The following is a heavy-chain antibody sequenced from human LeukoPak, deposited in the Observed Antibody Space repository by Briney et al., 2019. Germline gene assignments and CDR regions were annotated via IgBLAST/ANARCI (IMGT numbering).Heavy chain of an antibody. J-gene: IGHJ4*02. D-gene: IGHD3-10*01. Sequence: ASVKVSCKASGYTFTSYGISWVRQAPGRGLEWMGWISGYNGNTNYAQKLQGRVTMTTDTSTSTAYMELRSLRSDDTAVYYCARGDYYGSGSYYIPPYYFDYWGQGTLVTVSS. CDR3: ARGDYYGSGSYYIPPYYFDY. V-gene: IGHV1-18*01. CDR1: GYTFTSYG. CDR2: ISGYNGNT.